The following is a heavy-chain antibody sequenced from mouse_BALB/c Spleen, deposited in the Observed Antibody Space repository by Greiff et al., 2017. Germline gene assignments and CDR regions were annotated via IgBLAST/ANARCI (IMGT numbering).Heavy chain of an antibody. CDR3: ARNYYGSHAMDY. Sequence: EVKLMESGGGLVKPGGSLKLSCAASGFAFSSYDMSWVRQTPEKRLEWVAYISNGGGSTYYPDTVKGRFTISRDNAKNTLYLQMSSLKSEDTAMYYCARNYYGSHAMDYWGQGTSVTVSS. D-gene: IGHD1-1*01. J-gene: IGHJ4*01. V-gene: IGHV5-12-1*01. CDR1: GFAFSSYD. CDR2: ISNGGGST.